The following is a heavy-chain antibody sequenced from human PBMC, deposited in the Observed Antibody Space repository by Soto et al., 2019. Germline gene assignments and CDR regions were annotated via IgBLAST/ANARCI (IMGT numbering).Heavy chain of an antibody. CDR1: GGSFSGYY. Sequence: SETLSLTCAVYGGSFSGYYWSWIRQPPGKGLEWIGEINHSGSTNYNPSLKSRVTISVDTSKNQFSLKLSSVTAADTAVYYCARGSKRGYSSSWYDRGIDYWGQGTLVTVSS. J-gene: IGHJ4*02. CDR2: INHSGST. D-gene: IGHD6-13*01. CDR3: ARGSKRGYSSSWYDRGIDY. V-gene: IGHV4-34*01.